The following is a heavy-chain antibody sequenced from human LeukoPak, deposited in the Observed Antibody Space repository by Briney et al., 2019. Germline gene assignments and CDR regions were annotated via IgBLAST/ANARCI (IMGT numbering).Heavy chain of an antibody. Sequence: GGSLRLSCAASGFTFSSYAMSWVRQAPGKGLEWVSTINNSGGSTYYADSVKGRFTISRDNSKNTLYLQMKSLRAEDTAVYYCAKRRGDYVWGYFDYWGQGTLFTVSS. CDR3: AKRRGDYVWGYFDY. CDR1: GFTFSSYA. D-gene: IGHD3-16*01. CDR2: INNSGGST. J-gene: IGHJ4*02. V-gene: IGHV3-23*01.